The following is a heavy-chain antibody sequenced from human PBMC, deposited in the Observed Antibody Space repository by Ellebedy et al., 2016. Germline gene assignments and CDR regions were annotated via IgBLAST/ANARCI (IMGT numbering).Heavy chain of an antibody. CDR1: GFTVSSNY. V-gene: IGHV3-53*01. Sequence: GGSLRLSCAASGFTVSSNYISWVRQAPGKGLEWVSVIYSGGSIYYADSVKGRFTISRDNSKNTLYLQMNSLRAEDTAVYYCARDGTIHAFDIWGQGTMVTVSS. CDR2: IYSGGSI. CDR3: ARDGTIHAFDI. J-gene: IGHJ3*02. D-gene: IGHD3-3*01.